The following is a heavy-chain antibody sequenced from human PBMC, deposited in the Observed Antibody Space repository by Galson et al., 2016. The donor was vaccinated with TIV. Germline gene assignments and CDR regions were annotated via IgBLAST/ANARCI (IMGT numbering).Heavy chain of an antibody. J-gene: IGHJ4*02. D-gene: IGHD2/OR15-2a*01. CDR3: ATVAWFPGLSLDN. CDR2: YDPEVFKT. V-gene: IGHV1-24*01. Sequence: SVKVSCKVSGNSPEELVIHWVRQAPGKGLEWVGGYDPEVFKTVYAPRFQGRVTINADTARDTAYMTLGSLRIDDTAIYYCATVAWFPGLSLDNWGQGTLVSVSS. CDR1: GNSPEELV.